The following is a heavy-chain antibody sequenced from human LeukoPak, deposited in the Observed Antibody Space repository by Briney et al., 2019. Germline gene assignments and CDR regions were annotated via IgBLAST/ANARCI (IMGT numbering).Heavy chain of an antibody. CDR2: ISTSTSSSNI. CDR3: ARGRYGSHDAFDI. Sequence: GGSLRLSCAASGFMFSRYTMNWVRQAPGKGLDWVSSISTSTSSSNIYYADSVKGRFTISRDDAKNSAYLQMNSLRAEDTAVYYCARGRYGSHDAFDIWGQGTMVTVSS. J-gene: IGHJ3*02. D-gene: IGHD3-16*01. CDR1: GFMFSRYT. V-gene: IGHV3-21*01.